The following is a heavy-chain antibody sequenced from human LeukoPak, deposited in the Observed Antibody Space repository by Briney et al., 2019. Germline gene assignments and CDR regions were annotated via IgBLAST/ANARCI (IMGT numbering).Heavy chain of an antibody. V-gene: IGHV3-48*03. CDR2: IRSSGSTI. D-gene: IGHD3-10*02. CDR3: AELGITMIGGV. CDR1: GFTFSSYE. Sequence: GGSLRLSCAASGFTFSSYEMNWVRQAPGKGLEWVSYIRSSGSTIYYADSVKGRFTISRDNAKNSLYLQMNSLRAEDTTVYYCAELGITMIGGVWGKGTTVTTSS. J-gene: IGHJ6*04.